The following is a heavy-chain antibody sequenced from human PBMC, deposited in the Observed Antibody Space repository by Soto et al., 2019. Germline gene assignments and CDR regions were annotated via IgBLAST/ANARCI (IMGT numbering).Heavy chain of an antibody. Sequence: QLQLQESGPGLVKPSETLSLTCTVSGGSISSSSYYWGWIRQPPGKGLEWIGSIYYSGSTYYNPYLKSRVSISVVTAKYQFSLKLSYVPDADTAVYYCARAALGIGAAGEREWNYAFDIWGQGTMITVSS. CDR1: GGSISSSSYY. V-gene: IGHV4-39*01. CDR2: IYYSGST. D-gene: IGHD6-13*01. CDR3: ARAALGIGAAGEREWNYAFDI. J-gene: IGHJ3*02.